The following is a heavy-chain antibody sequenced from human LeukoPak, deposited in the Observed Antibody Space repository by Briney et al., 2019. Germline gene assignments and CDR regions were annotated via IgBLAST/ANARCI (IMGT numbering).Heavy chain of an antibody. V-gene: IGHV3-48*02. CDR2: ITSTSTI. CDR1: GFTFSSYR. CDR3: ARGPYGMDV. Sequence: GSLQLSCAASGFTFSSYRMKWVRQAPGKGLEWVSSITSTSTIYYADSVKGRFTISRDNAKNSLYLQMNSLRDEDTAVYYCARGPYGMDVWGQGTTVTVSS. J-gene: IGHJ6*02.